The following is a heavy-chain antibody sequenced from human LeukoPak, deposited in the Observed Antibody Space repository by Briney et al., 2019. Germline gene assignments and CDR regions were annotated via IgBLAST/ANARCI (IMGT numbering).Heavy chain of an antibody. J-gene: IGHJ6*03. V-gene: IGHV4-34*01. Sequence: SETLSLTCAVYGGSFSGYYWSWIRQPPGKGLEWIGEINHSGSTNYNPSLKSRVTISVDTSKNQFSLKLSSVTAADTAVYYCARKVKQLVRYDYYYMDVWGKGTTVTVSS. CDR1: GGSFSGYY. CDR3: ARKVKQLVRYDYYYMDV. CDR2: INHSGST. D-gene: IGHD6-6*01.